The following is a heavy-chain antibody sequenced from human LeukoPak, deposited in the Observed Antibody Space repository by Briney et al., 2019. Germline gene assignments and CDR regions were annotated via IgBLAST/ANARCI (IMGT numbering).Heavy chain of an antibody. D-gene: IGHD1-26*01. Sequence: ASVQVSCQTSGYTFTSYYMHWVRQAPGQGLEWMGIINPSGDTTSYAQKFQGRVTMTRDTSTSTVYMELSSLRSEDTAVYYCAKEVLGRVGANKYGYYFDYWGQGTLVTVSS. V-gene: IGHV1-46*01. CDR3: AKEVLGRVGANKYGYYFDY. J-gene: IGHJ4*02. CDR1: GYTFTSYY. CDR2: INPSGDTT.